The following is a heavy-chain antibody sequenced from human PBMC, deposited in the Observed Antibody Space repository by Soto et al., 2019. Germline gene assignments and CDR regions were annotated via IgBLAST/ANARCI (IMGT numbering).Heavy chain of an antibody. CDR3: ARDLHWYSSSQYYYYGMDV. CDR2: ISYDGSNK. Sequence: GGSLRLSCAASGFTFSSYAMHWVRQAPGKGLEWVAVISYDGSNKYYADSVKGRFTISRDNSKNTLYLQMNSLRAEDTAVYYCARDLHWYSSSQYYYYGMDVWGQGTTVTVSS. D-gene: IGHD6-6*01. V-gene: IGHV3-30-3*01. J-gene: IGHJ6*02. CDR1: GFTFSSYA.